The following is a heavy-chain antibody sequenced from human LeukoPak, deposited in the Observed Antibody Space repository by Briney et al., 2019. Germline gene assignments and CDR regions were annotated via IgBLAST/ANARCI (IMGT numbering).Heavy chain of an antibody. CDR1: GGSFSGYY. V-gene: IGHV4-34*01. CDR3: ARMGATASFFQH. J-gene: IGHJ1*01. D-gene: IGHD1-26*01. Sequence: SETLSLTCAVYGGSFSGYYWSWIRQPPGKGLEWIGEINHSGSTNYNPSLKSRVTISVDTSKNQFSLKLSSVTAADTAVYYCARMGATASFFQHWSQGTLVTVSS. CDR2: INHSGST.